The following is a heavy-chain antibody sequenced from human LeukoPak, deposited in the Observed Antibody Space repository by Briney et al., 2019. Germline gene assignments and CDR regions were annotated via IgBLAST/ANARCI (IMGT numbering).Heavy chain of an antibody. V-gene: IGHV5-51*01. Sequence: GESLKISCKGSGYSFTSFWIGWVRQVPGKGLEWVGIIYPGDSDTRYSPSFQGQVTITADKFIGTAYLQRSSLKASDTAMYYCARQGARGSSPSDYWGQGTLVTVSS. CDR1: GYSFTSFW. CDR3: ARQGARGSSPSDY. J-gene: IGHJ4*02. D-gene: IGHD6-6*01. CDR2: IYPGDSDT.